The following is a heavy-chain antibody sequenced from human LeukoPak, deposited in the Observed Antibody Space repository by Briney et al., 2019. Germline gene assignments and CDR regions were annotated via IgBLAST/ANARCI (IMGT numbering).Heavy chain of an antibody. J-gene: IGHJ3*02. D-gene: IGHD3/OR15-3a*01. CDR1: GLAFSNYE. Sequence: GGSLRLSCAASGLAFSNYEMNWVRQAPGKGLEWVSYICSSGGTITYADSVKGRFTTSRDNAKNALHLQMNSLTAEDTAVYYCVLDLFSSFAFDIWGQGTMVTVSS. CDR2: ICSSGGTI. V-gene: IGHV3-48*03. CDR3: VLDLFSSFAFDI.